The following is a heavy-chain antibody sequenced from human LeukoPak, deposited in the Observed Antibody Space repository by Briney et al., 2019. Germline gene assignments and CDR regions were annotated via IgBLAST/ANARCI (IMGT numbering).Heavy chain of an antibody. CDR1: GFTFSSYG. Sequence: GGSLRLSCAASGFTFSSYGMHWVRQAPGKGLEWVAVISYDGSNKYYADSVKGRFTISRDNSKNTLYLQMNSLRAEDTAVYYCARGPSLHTNWVGGRWFDPWGQGTRVIVSS. V-gene: IGHV3-30*19. J-gene: IGHJ5*02. D-gene: IGHD1-1*01. CDR2: ISYDGSNK. CDR3: ARGPSLHTNWVGGRWFDP.